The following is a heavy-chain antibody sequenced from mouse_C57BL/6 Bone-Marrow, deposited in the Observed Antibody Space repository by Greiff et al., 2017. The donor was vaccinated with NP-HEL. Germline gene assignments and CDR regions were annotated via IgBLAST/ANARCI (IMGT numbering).Heavy chain of an antibody. V-gene: IGHV1-50*01. Sequence: QVQLQQPGAELVKPGASVKLSCKASGYTFTSYWMQWVKQRPGQGLEWIGEIDPSDSYTNYNQKFKGKATLTVDTSSSTAYMQLSSLTSEDSAVYYCANIKDYDDYFDYWGQGTTLTVSS. CDR2: IDPSDSYT. J-gene: IGHJ2*01. CDR1: GYTFTSYW. D-gene: IGHD2-3*01. CDR3: ANIKDYDDYFDY.